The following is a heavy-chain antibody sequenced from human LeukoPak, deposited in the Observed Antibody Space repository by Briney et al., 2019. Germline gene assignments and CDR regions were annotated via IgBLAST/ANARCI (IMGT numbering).Heavy chain of an antibody. J-gene: IGHJ6*02. Sequence: ASVKVSCKASGYTFTSYYMHWVRQAPGQGLEWMGIINPSGGSTSYAQKFQGRVTMTRDTSTSTVYMELSSLRSEDTAVYYCARDIFVTGYGYGNYYYYGMDVWGQGTTVTVSS. CDR3: ARDIFVTGYGYGNYYYYGMDV. D-gene: IGHD5-18*01. V-gene: IGHV1-46*01. CDR1: GYTFTSYY. CDR2: INPSGGST.